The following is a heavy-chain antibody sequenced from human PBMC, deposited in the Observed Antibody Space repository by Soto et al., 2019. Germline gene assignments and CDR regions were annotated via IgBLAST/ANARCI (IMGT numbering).Heavy chain of an antibody. J-gene: IGHJ4*02. V-gene: IGHV3-72*01. D-gene: IGHD3-3*01. Sequence: EVQLVECGGSLVQPGGSLRLSCAASAFSFSDHYMDWVGQAPENGMEWVGRTRNKANSYTTEYAASVKGRFTISRDDSKNSLYLQLNSPKSEDTAVYYCASVITIFRVVIGDYWGQGTLVIVSS. CDR2: TRNKANSYTT. CDR3: ASVITIFRVVIGDY. CDR1: AFSFSDHY.